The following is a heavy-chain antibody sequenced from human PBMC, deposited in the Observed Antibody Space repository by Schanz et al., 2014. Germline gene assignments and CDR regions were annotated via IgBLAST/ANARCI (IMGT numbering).Heavy chain of an antibody. CDR2: INSSGGGT. CDR1: GYTFVSYS. Sequence: QVQLVQSGAEVKKPGASVKVSCKASGYTFVSYSMHWVRQAPGQGLEWMGYINSSGGGTSYAQKFQDRLTMTRDASTSTVYMELSSLRSEDTAVYYCARGGYSSGWYDRDIAHFDYWGQGTLVTVSS. V-gene: IGHV1-46*01. J-gene: IGHJ4*02. CDR3: ARGGYSSGWYDRDIAHFDY. D-gene: IGHD6-19*01.